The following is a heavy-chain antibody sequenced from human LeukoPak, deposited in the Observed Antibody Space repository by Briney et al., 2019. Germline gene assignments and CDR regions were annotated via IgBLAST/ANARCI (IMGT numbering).Heavy chain of an antibody. Sequence: GGSLRLSCAASGFTFSNAWMSWVRQAPGKGLEWVSVIYSGGSTYYADSVKGRFTISRDNSKNTLYLQMNSLRAEDTAVYYCARDAGDYGDVWGQGTLVTVSS. J-gene: IGHJ4*02. CDR2: IYSGGST. CDR1: GFTFSNAW. CDR3: ARDAGDYGDV. V-gene: IGHV3-66*01. D-gene: IGHD4-17*01.